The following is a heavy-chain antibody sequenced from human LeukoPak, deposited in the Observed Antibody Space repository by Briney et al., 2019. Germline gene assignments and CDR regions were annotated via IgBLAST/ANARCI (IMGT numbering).Heavy chain of an antibody. Sequence: SETLSLTCAVYGGSFSGYYWSWIRQPPGKGLEWIGEINHSGSTNYNPSLKSRVTISVDTSKNQFSLKLSSVTAADTAVYYCARGLRYCSGGSCYSGTRFDPWGQGTLVTVSS. V-gene: IGHV4-34*01. CDR2: INHSGST. CDR1: GGSFSGYY. CDR3: ARGLRYCSGGSCYSGTRFDP. D-gene: IGHD2-15*01. J-gene: IGHJ5*02.